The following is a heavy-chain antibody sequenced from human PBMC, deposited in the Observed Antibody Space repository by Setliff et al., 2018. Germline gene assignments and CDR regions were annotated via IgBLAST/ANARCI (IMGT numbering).Heavy chain of an antibody. Sequence: GESLKISCKGSGYSFTNYRIGWVRQMPGKGLEWMGIIYPGDSDTRYSPSFQGQVTISADKSISTAYLQWSSLKASDTAMYYCARQTIFGSDAFDIWGQGTMVTVSS. V-gene: IGHV5-51*01. CDR3: ARQTIFGSDAFDI. CDR1: GYSFTNYR. CDR2: IYPGDSDT. D-gene: IGHD3-3*01. J-gene: IGHJ3*02.